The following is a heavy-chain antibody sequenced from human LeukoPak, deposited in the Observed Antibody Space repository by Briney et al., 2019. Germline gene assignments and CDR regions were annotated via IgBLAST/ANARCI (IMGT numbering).Heavy chain of an antibody. V-gene: IGHV4-59*01. Sequence: PSETLSLTCTVSGGSISSYYWSWIRQPPGKGLEWIGYIYYSGSTNYNPSLKSRVTISVDTSKNQFSLKLSSVTAADTAVYYCARGRGYCSSTSCQPPRFDPWGQGTLVTVSS. J-gene: IGHJ5*02. D-gene: IGHD2-2*03. CDR2: IYYSGST. CDR3: ARGRGYCSSTSCQPPRFDP. CDR1: GGSISSYY.